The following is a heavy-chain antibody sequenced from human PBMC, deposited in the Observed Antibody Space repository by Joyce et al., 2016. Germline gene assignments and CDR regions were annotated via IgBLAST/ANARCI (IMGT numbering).Heavy chain of an antibody. CDR1: GFSFSGYW. V-gene: IGHV3-74*01. J-gene: IGHJ5*02. CDR2: SNTDGSST. Sequence: EVQLVESGGGLVQPGGSLRLSCAASGFSFSGYWIHWVRQAPGKGLVWVSRSNTDGSSTRFADSVKGRFTISRDNAKNTLYLQMNSLRAEDTAVYYCVRGISARPGGPNWFDPWGQGTLVTVSS. D-gene: IGHD6-6*01. CDR3: VRGISARPGGPNWFDP.